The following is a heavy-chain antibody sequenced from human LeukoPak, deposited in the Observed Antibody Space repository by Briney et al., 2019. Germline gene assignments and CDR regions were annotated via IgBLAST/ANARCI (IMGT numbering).Heavy chain of an antibody. D-gene: IGHD4-11*01. Sequence: ASVKVSCKASEYTLTTYYMHWVRQAPGQGLEWMGIINPSGGSTTYAQKFQGRVTMTRDTSTSTVYMELSSLRSEDTAVFFCARAFTVRSRIDYWGQGTLVTVSS. CDR2: INPSGGST. CDR1: EYTLTTYY. V-gene: IGHV1-46*01. J-gene: IGHJ4*02. CDR3: ARAFTVRSRIDY.